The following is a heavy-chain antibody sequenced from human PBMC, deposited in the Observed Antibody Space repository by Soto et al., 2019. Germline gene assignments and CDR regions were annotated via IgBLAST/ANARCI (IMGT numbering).Heavy chain of an antibody. CDR2: INPNSGGT. CDR3: ARGGAVAAPRDYYYGMDV. Sequence: QVQLVQSGAEVKKPGASVKVSCKASGYTFTGYYMHWVRQAPGQGLEWMGWINPNSGGTNYAQKFQGWVTMTRDTSISTAYMELSRPRSDDTAVYYCARGGAVAAPRDYYYGMDVWGQGTTVTVSS. J-gene: IGHJ6*02. CDR1: GYTFTGYY. V-gene: IGHV1-2*04. D-gene: IGHD6-19*01.